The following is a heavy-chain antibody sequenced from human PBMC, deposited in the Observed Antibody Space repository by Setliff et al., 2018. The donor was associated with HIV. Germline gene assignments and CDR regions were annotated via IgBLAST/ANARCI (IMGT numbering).Heavy chain of an antibody. CDR1: GFTFSTYW. Sequence: PGGSLRLSCAASGFTFSTYWMIWVRQAPGKGLEWVASVTPDGGDKYYANSMRGRFTISRDNAEKSLYLQMNSLRAEDTAVYYCAGENVDIVATTKAIDFWGQGTLVTVSS. V-gene: IGHV3-7*01. D-gene: IGHD5-12*01. CDR2: VTPDGGDK. J-gene: IGHJ4*02. CDR3: AGENVDIVATTKAIDF.